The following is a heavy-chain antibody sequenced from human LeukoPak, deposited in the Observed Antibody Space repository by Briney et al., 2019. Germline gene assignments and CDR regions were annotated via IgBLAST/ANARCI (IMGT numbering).Heavy chain of an antibody. V-gene: IGHV1-69*05. Sequence: SVKVSCTASGGTFSSYAISWVRPAPGQGLEWMGGIIPIFGTANYAQKFQGRVTTTTDESTSTAYMELSSLRSEDTAVYYCARKGGVITGTTDYYYMDVWGKGTTVTVSS. D-gene: IGHD1-7*01. CDR2: IIPIFGTA. J-gene: IGHJ6*03. CDR3: ARKGGVITGTTDYYYMDV. CDR1: GGTFSSYA.